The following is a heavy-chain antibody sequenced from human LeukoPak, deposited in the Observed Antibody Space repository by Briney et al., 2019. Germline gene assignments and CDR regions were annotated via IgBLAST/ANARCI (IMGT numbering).Heavy chain of an antibody. CDR2: INHSGST. Sequence: SETLSLTCAVYGGSFSGYYWSWIRQPPGKGLEWIGEINHSGSTNYNPSLKGRVTISVDTSKNQFSLKLSSVTAGDTAVYYCARHYDSSGYYFDYWGQGTLVTVSS. CDR1: GGSFSGYY. CDR3: ARHYDSSGYYFDY. J-gene: IGHJ4*02. V-gene: IGHV4-34*01. D-gene: IGHD3-22*01.